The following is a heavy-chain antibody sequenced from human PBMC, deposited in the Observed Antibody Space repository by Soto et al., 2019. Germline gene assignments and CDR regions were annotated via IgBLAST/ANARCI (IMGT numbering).Heavy chain of an antibody. CDR2: ISYDGSNK. D-gene: IGHD6-6*01. Sequence: GGSLRLSCAASGFTFSSYGMHWVRQAPGKGLEWVAVISYDGSNKYYADSVKGRFTVSRDNSKNTLYLQMNRLRAEDTAVYYCARVSRSSEYYYYGMDVWGQGTTVTVSS. J-gene: IGHJ6*02. CDR1: GFTFSSYG. V-gene: IGHV3-30*03. CDR3: ARVSRSSEYYYYGMDV.